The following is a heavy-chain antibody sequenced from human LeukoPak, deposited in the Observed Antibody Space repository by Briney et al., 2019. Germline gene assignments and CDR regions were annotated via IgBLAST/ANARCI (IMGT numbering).Heavy chain of an antibody. CDR3: AKSVESAVTTNPYFDY. CDR1: GFTFSDYA. Sequence: GGSLRLSCAAPGFTFSDYAMSWVRQALGKGLSLVSVISGSGVSSYNADSVKGRFTISRDNSKNTLYLQINSLRAEDTAVYYCAKSVESAVTTNPYFDYWGQGTLVTVSS. CDR2: ISGSGVSS. J-gene: IGHJ4*02. V-gene: IGHV3-23*01. D-gene: IGHD4-17*01.